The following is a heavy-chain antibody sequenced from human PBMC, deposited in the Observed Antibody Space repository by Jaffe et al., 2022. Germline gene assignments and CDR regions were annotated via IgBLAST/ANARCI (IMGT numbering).Heavy chain of an antibody. D-gene: IGHD3-3*01. V-gene: IGHV3-23*01. Sequence: EVQLLESGGGLVQPGGSLRLSCAASGFTFSSYAMSWVRQAPGKGLEWVSAISGSGGSTYYADSVKGRFTISRDNSKNTLYLQMNSLRAEDTAVYYCAKAHTKDDFWSGYTYGDFDYWGQGTLVTVSS. CDR2: ISGSGGST. CDR1: GFTFSSYA. CDR3: AKAHTKDDFWSGYTYGDFDY. J-gene: IGHJ4*02.